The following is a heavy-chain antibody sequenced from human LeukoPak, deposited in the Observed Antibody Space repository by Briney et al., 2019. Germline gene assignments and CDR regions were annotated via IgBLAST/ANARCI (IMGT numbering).Heavy chain of an antibody. J-gene: IGHJ5*02. D-gene: IGHD3-3*02. V-gene: IGHV3-7*01. Sequence: GGSLRLSCAASGFTFSSYWMSWVRQAPGKGLEWVANIKEDGSEKHYVDSVKGRFTISRDNAKNSLSLQMNSLRAEDTAVYYCARAIASNWFDPWGQGTLVTVSS. CDR3: ARAIASNWFDP. CDR1: GFTFSSYW. CDR2: IKEDGSEK.